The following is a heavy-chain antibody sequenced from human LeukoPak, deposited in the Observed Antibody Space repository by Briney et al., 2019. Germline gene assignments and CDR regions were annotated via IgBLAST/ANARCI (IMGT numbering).Heavy chain of an antibody. CDR1: GYTFTGYY. D-gene: IGHD3-16*01. J-gene: IGHJ4*02. CDR2: INPNSGGT. CDR3: ARVLLFWGRSLPGSDY. Sequence: EASVKVSCKASGYTFTGYYMHWVRQAPGQGLEWMGWINPNSGGTNYAQKFQGRVTMTRDTSISTAYMELSRLRSDDTAVYYCARVLLFWGRSLPGSDYGGQEPLVPVSS. V-gene: IGHV1-2*02.